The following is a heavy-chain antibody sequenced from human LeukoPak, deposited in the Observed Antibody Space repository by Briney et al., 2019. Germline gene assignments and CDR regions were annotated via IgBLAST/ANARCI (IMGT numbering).Heavy chain of an antibody. V-gene: IGHV4-34*01. CDR3: ARGRQEISMIVVVMTAVSYYLDA. Sequence: SETLSLTCAVNGGSFSGYYWTWIRQPPGKGLEWIGEINPSGRTYYNPSLKSRLTISVDASKNQFSLNLRSMTAADTAVYYCARGRQEISMIVVVMTAVSYYLDAWGKGTTVTVS. CDR2: INPSGRT. CDR1: GGSFSGYY. J-gene: IGHJ6*03. D-gene: IGHD3-22*01.